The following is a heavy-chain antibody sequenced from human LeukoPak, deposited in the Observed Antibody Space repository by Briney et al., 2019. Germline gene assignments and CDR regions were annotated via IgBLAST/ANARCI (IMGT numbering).Heavy chain of an antibody. CDR2: ISAYNGNT. Sequence: ASVKVSCKASGYTFTSYGISWVRQAPGQGLEWMGWISAYNGNTNYAQKLQGRVTMTTDTSTSTAYMELRSLRSNDTAVYYCARTHRGFNWFDPWGQGTLVTVSS. D-gene: IGHD1-14*01. J-gene: IGHJ5*02. CDR1: GYTFTSYG. V-gene: IGHV1-18*04. CDR3: ARTHRGFNWFDP.